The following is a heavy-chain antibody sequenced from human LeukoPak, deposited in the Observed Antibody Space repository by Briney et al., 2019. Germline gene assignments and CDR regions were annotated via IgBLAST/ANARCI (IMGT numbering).Heavy chain of an antibody. CDR1: GYTFTSYG. D-gene: IGHD3-22*01. CDR3: ARDKPTYYYDSSGSASHFDY. V-gene: IGHV1-18*01. Sequence: ASVKVSCKASGYTFTSYGTSWVRQAPGQGLEWMGWISAYNGNTNYAQKLQGRVTMTTDTSTSTAYMELRSLRSDDTAVYYCARDKPTYYYDSSGSASHFDYWGQGTLVTVSS. J-gene: IGHJ4*02. CDR2: ISAYNGNT.